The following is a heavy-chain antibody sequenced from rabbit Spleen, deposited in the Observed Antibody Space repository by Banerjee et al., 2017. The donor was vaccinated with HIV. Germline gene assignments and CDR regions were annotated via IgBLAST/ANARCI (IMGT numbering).Heavy chain of an antibody. Sequence: QEQLVESGGDLVKPGASLTLTCTASGFSFSSSDYMCWVRQAPGKGLEWISCIAGSSSGFTYSATWAKGRFTCSKTSSTTVTLQMTSLTVADTATYFCAREENWPIVYGPDLWGQGTLVTVS. J-gene: IGHJ3*01. CDR2: IAGSSSGFT. CDR1: GFSFSSSDY. D-gene: IGHD2-1*01. V-gene: IGHV1S45*01. CDR3: AREENWPIVYGPDL.